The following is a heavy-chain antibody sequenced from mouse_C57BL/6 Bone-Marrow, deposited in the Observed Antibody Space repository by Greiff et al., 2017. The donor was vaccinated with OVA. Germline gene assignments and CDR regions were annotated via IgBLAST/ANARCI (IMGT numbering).Heavy chain of an antibody. CDR1: GYAFTNYL. J-gene: IGHJ3*01. Sequence: VQLQQSGAELVRPGTSVKVSCKASGYAFTNYLIEWVKQRPGQGLEWIGVINPGSGGTNYNEKFKGKATLTADKSSSTAYMQLSSLTSEDSAVYFCARSYYDYFLFAYWGQGTLVTVSA. D-gene: IGHD2-4*01. V-gene: IGHV1-54*01. CDR2: INPGSGGT. CDR3: ARSYYDYFLFAY.